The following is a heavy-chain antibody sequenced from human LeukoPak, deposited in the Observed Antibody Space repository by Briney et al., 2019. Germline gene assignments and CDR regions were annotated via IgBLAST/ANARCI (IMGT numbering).Heavy chain of an antibody. J-gene: IGHJ4*02. V-gene: IGHV4-39*01. Sequence: KPSETLSLTCTVSGGSIGSSSYYWGWIRQPPGKGLGWIGSIYYSGSTYYNPSLKSRVTISVDTSKNQFSLKLSSVTAADTAVYYCARHHDSSDWSEYWGQGTLVTASS. CDR2: IYYSGST. D-gene: IGHD3-22*01. CDR3: ARHHDSSDWSEY. CDR1: GGSIGSSSYY.